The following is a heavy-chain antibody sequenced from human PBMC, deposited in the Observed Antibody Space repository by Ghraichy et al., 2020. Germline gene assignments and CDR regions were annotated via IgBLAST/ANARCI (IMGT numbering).Heavy chain of an antibody. D-gene: IGHD2-15*01. J-gene: IGHJ6*02. V-gene: IGHV1-69*13. CDR1: GGTFNNYA. CDR2: IIPAFRSP. Sequence: SVKVSCKASGGTFNNYAVTWVRQAPGQGLEWMGVIIPAFRSPDYAQTFQGRVTITADASTAYVALSSLRSDDPAVYYCARTHLVVEPSTDAQYYYFSGMDVWGQGTAVSVSS. CDR3: ARTHLVVEPSTDAQYYYFSGMDV.